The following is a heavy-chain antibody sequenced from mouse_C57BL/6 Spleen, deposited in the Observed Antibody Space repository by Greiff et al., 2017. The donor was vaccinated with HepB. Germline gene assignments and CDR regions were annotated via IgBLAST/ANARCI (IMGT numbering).Heavy chain of an antibody. CDR1: GYTFTSYW. CDR3: ARDGVRDGYPLVAMDY. J-gene: IGHJ4*01. CDR2: IDPSDSET. V-gene: IGHV1-52*01. Sequence: VQLQQPGAELVRPGSSVKLSCKASGYTFTSYWMHWVKQRPIQGLEWSGNIDPSDSETHYNQKFKDKATLTVDKSSNTAYMQLSSLTSEDSAVDYCARDGVRDGYPLVAMDYWGQGTSVTVSS. D-gene: IGHD2-3*01.